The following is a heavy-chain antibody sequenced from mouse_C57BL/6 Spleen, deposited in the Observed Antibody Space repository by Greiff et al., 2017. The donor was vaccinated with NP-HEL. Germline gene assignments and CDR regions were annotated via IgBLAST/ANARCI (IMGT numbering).Heavy chain of an antibody. CDR3: ARVITTEVADFDD. J-gene: IGHJ2*01. Sequence: VKLQESGAELARPGASVKLSCKASGYTFTSYGISWVKQRPGKGLEWIGEIYPRSGNTYYNEKFKGKATLTADKSSSTAYMELRSLTSEDSAVYFCARVITTEVADFDDWGQGTTLTVSS. V-gene: IGHV1-81*01. D-gene: IGHD1-1*01. CDR2: IYPRSGNT. CDR1: GYTFTSYG.